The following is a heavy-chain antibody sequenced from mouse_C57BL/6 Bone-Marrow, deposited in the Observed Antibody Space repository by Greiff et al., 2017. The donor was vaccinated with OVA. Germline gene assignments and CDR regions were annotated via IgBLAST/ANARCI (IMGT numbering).Heavy chain of an antibody. CDR1: GYTFTSYW. J-gene: IGHJ2*01. V-gene: IGHV1-50*01. CDR3: TSVRVRVASDY. CDR2: IDPSDSYT. D-gene: IGHD1-1*02. Sequence: QVQLHQPGAELVKPGASVKLSCTASGYTFTSYWMQWVKQRPGQGLEWIGEIDPSDSYTNYTPKFKGKATLTVDTSSSTAYLQLSSLTSEDSAVYYCTSVRVRVASDYWGQGTTVTVSS.